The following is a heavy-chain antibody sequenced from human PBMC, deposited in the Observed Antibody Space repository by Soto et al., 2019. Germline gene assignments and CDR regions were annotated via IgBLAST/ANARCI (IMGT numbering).Heavy chain of an antibody. Sequence: QITLKESGPTLVKPTQTLTLTCTFSGFSLSTSGVGVGWIRQPPGKALEWLALIYWDDDKRYSPSLKGRLTITKDTSKNQVVLTMTNMDPVDTATYYCAHRRGYYGSGSYGYWGQGTLVTVSS. V-gene: IGHV2-5*02. CDR1: GFSLSTSGVG. D-gene: IGHD3-10*01. CDR2: IYWDDDK. CDR3: AHRRGYYGSGSYGY. J-gene: IGHJ4*02.